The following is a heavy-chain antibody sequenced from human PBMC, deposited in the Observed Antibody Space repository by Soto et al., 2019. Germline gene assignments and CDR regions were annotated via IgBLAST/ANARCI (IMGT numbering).Heavy chain of an antibody. J-gene: IGHJ6*03. CDR1: GGSISSYY. CDR3: ARATFEYSSTIYYMDV. Sequence: SETLSLTCTVSGGSISSYYWSWIRQPPGKGLEWIGYIYYSGSTNYNPSLKSRVTISVDTSKNQFSLKLSSVTAADTAVYYCARATFEYSSTIYYMDVWGKGTTVTVSS. V-gene: IGHV4-59*01. D-gene: IGHD6-6*01. CDR2: IYYSGST.